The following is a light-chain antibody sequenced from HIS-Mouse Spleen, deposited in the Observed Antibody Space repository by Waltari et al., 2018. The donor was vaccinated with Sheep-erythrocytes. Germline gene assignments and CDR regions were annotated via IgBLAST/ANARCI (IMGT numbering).Light chain of an antibody. CDR1: SRDVGSYNP. J-gene: IGLJ3*02. CDR3: CSYAGSSTPWV. V-gene: IGLV2-23*01. CDR2: EGS. Sequence: QSALTQPASVSGSPGQSITISCPGTSRDVGSYNPVSWYQQHPGKAPKLMIYEGSKRPSGVSNRFSGSKSGNTASLTISGLQAEDEADYYCCSYAGSSTPWVFGGGTKLTVL.